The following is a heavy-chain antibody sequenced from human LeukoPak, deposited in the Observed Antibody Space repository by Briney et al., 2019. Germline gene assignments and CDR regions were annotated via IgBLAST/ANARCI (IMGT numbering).Heavy chain of an antibody. CDR1: GFNVRDRW. CDR2: IKTDGSET. CDR3: AKNNGWFHLAQ. D-gene: IGHD6-19*01. Sequence: GGSLRLSCAASGFNVRDRWMDWVRQAPGKGLEWVGHIKTDGSETYYVDSLKGRFSISRDNTNNALYLQMNSLRVEDTAVYYCAKNNGWFHLAQWGQRTLVTVSS. V-gene: IGHV3-7*03. J-gene: IGHJ4*02.